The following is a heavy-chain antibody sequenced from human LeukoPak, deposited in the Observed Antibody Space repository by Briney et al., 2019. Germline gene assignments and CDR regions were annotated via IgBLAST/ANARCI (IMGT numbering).Heavy chain of an antibody. V-gene: IGHV3-33*01. CDR2: IWYDGSNK. CDR3: ARDRAAARMDV. D-gene: IGHD6-13*01. CDR1: GFTLRSHG. Sequence: GRSLRLSCAASGFTLRSHGMHWVRQAPGKGLEWVAIIWYDGSNKYYADSVKGRFTISRDNSKNTLYLQMNSLRAEDTAVYYCARDRAAARMDVWGKGTTVTVSS. J-gene: IGHJ6*04.